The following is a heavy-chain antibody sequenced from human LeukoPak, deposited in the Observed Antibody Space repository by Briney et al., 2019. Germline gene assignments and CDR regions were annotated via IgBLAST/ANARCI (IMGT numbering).Heavy chain of an antibody. D-gene: IGHD5-12*01. CDR3: AKEREYSGYEPLPNDY. Sequence: GGSRRLSCAASGFTFSSYRMNWVRQAPGKGLEWVSVIRGSSGSTYYADSVKGRFTISRDDSKNTLYLQMNSLRAEDTAVYYCAKEREYSGYEPLPNDYWGQGTLVTVSS. CDR2: IRGSSGST. J-gene: IGHJ4*02. V-gene: IGHV3-23*01. CDR1: GFTFSSYR.